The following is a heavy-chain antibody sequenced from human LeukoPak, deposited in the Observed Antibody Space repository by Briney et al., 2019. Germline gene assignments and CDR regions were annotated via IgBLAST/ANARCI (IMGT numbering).Heavy chain of an antibody. V-gene: IGHV3-30*18. D-gene: IGHD5-18*01. CDR3: AKDLGYSQGHGFGH. J-gene: IGHJ5*02. CDR1: GFTFSNFN. CDR2: TSREGTNE. Sequence: PGRSLRLSCAASGFTFSNFNMHWVRQAPGEGLEWVALTSREGTNEYYADSVKGRFIISRDNSKNSLYLQMNGLRVEDTAVYYCAKDLGYSQGHGFGHWGQGTPVTVSS.